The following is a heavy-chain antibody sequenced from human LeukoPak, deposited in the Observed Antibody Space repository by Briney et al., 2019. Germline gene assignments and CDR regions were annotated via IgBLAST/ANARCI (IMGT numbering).Heavy chain of an antibody. J-gene: IGHJ5*02. CDR1: GGTFSSYA. CDR2: IIPIFGTV. D-gene: IGHD1-26*01. CDR3: ASVVLELPWFDP. Sequence: SSVKVSCKASGGTFSSYAISWVRQAPGQGLEWMGGIIPIFGTVNYVQKFQGRVTITAYESTSTAYMELSSLRSEDTAVYYCASVVLELPWFDPWGQGTLVTVSS. V-gene: IGHV1-69*01.